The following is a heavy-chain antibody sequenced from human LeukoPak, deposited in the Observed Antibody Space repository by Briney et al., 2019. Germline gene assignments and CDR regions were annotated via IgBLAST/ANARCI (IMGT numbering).Heavy chain of an antibody. V-gene: IGHV4-61*01. Sequence: SETLSLTCTVSGYPISSGYYWGWIRQPPGKGLEWIGYIYYSGSTNYNPSLESRVAISVDTSKNQFSLKLTSVTAADTAVYYCARDEPLAGWYFDLWGRGTLVTVSS. CDR2: IYYSGST. CDR1: GYPISSGYY. D-gene: IGHD1-14*01. CDR3: ARDEPLAGWYFDL. J-gene: IGHJ2*01.